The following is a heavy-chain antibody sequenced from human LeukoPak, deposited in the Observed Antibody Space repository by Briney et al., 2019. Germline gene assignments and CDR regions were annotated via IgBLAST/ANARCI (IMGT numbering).Heavy chain of an antibody. CDR2: INPNSGGT. D-gene: IGHD5-24*01. Sequence: ASVKVSCKASGYTFTGYYMHWVRQAPGQGLEWMGWINPNSGGTNYAQKFQGRVTMTRDTSISTAYMELSRLRSDDTAVYYCARDRYGDGFAHFDYWGQGALVTVAS. CDR1: GYTFTGYY. V-gene: IGHV1-2*02. J-gene: IGHJ4*02. CDR3: ARDRYGDGFAHFDY.